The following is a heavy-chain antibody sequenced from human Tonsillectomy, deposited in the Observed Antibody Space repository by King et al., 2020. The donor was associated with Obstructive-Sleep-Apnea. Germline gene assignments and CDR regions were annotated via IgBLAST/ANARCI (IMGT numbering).Heavy chain of an antibody. D-gene: IGHD6-19*01. Sequence: QVQLVESGGGVVQPGRSLRLSCAASGFTFSSCGMHWVRQAPGKGLEWVAVISYDGSNKYYADSVKGRFTISRDNSKNTLYLQMNSLRAEDTAVYYCAKEGYSSGWYSGADYWGQGTLVTVSS. CDR2: ISYDGSNK. V-gene: IGHV3-30*18. J-gene: IGHJ4*02. CDR3: AKEGYSSGWYSGADY. CDR1: GFTFSSCG.